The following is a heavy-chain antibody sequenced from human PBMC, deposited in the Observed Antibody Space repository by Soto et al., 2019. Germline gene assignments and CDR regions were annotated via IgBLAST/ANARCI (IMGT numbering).Heavy chain of an antibody. CDR1: GYSFTSYW. J-gene: IGHJ6*03. CDR3: ARLAGYCSSTSCYRGLDYYYYMDV. CDR2: IYPGDSDT. Sequence: GESLKISCKGSGYSFTSYWIGWVRQMPGKGLEWMGIIYPGDSDTRYSPSFQGQVTISADKSISTAYLQWSSLKASDTAMYYCARLAGYCSSTSCYRGLDYYYYMDVWGKGTTVTV. V-gene: IGHV5-51*01. D-gene: IGHD2-2*01.